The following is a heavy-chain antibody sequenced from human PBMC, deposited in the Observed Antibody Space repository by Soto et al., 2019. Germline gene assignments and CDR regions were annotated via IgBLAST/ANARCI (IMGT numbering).Heavy chain of an antibody. Sequence: QVQLVQSGAEVKKPGASVKVSCKASGYTFTGYYMHWVRQAPGQGLEWLGWINPNSGGTNYAQKIWGGVTMTRDPSISTADMEVSRLRSDDTAVYYCARMGGDCSGGSCYSGGWFDPWGQGTLVTVSS. CDR2: INPNSGGT. V-gene: IGHV1-2*02. CDR1: GYTFTGYY. CDR3: ARMGGDCSGGSCYSGGWFDP. D-gene: IGHD2-15*01. J-gene: IGHJ5*02.